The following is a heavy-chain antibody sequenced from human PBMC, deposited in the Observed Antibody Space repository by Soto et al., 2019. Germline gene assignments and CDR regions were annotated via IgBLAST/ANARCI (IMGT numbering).Heavy chain of an antibody. V-gene: IGHV1-69*13. CDR2: FIPVYRTL. CDR1: GGSFGNSA. Sequence: SVKVSFKASGGSFGNSAINWLRQTPGQGLEWLGGFIPVYRTLNYAQKFQGRVTITADESTGTAYMTLSSLASDDTAVYYCATGVIWIGYFTVDSWGQGTRVTVSS. J-gene: IGHJ4*02. CDR3: ATGVIWIGYFTVDS. D-gene: IGHD3-3*01.